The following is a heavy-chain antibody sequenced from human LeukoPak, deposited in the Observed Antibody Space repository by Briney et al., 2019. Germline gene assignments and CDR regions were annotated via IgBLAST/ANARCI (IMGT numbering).Heavy chain of an antibody. CDR2: IYYSGTT. CDR3: ARGRYYYDSSGYYYDNWFDP. J-gene: IGHJ5*02. D-gene: IGHD3-22*01. V-gene: IGHV4-59*01. Sequence: SETLSLTCTVSGGSISSYYWSWIRQPPGKGLEWIGFIYYSGTTKYNPSLKSRATISVDTSKNQFSLKLTSVTAADTAVYYCARGRYYYDSSGYYYDNWFDPWGQGTLVTVSS. CDR1: GGSISSYY.